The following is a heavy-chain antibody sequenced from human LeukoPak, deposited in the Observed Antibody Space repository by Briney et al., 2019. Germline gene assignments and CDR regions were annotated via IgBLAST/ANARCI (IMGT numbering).Heavy chain of an antibody. Sequence: SVKVSCKASGGTFSSYAISWVRQAPGQGLEWMGGIIPIFGTANYAQKFQGRVTITADESTSTAYMELSSLRSEDTAVYYCARDDAYCSSTSCSKTLPPDAFDIWGQGAMVTVSS. V-gene: IGHV1-69*01. D-gene: IGHD2-2*01. CDR2: IIPIFGTA. CDR3: ARDDAYCSSTSCSKTLPPDAFDI. J-gene: IGHJ3*02. CDR1: GGTFSSYA.